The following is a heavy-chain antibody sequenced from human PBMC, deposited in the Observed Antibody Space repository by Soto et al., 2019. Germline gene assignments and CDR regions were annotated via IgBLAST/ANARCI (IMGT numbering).Heavy chain of an antibody. CDR2: FDPEDGET. CDR3: AQEYYDSSGYREVSYGRDV. V-gene: IGHV1-24*01. D-gene: IGHD3-22*01. J-gene: IGHJ6*04. CDR1: GYTLTELS. Sequence: GASVKVSCKVSGYTLTELSMHWVRQAPGKGLEWMGGFDPEDGETIYAQKFQGRVTMTEDTSTDTAYMELSSLRSEDTAVYYCAQEYYDSSGYREVSYGRDVWGKGTTVTFSS.